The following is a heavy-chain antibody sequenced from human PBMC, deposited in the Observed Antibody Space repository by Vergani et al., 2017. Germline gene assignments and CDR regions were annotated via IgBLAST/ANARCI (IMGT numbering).Heavy chain of an antibody. V-gene: IGHV1-69*08. CDR3: ARDPRGYGGDPEDYYYGMDV. CDR1: GATFRSNT. CDR2: IIPVLGKT. D-gene: IGHD2-21*02. J-gene: IGHJ6*02. Sequence: QVQLVQSGAEVKKPGSSVKVSCKASGATFRSNTISWVRQVPGQGLEWMGRIIPVLGKTKYAQDFQGRLTITADTATSTDYMELTSLRSQDTAVYYCARDPRGYGGDPEDYYYGMDVGGQGTTVTVSS.